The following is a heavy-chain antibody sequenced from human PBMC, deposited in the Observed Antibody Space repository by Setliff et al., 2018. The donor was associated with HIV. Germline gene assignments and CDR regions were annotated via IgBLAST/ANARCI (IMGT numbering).Heavy chain of an antibody. Sequence: SETLSLTCSVSGGSISDFPYYWAWIRQPPGKGLEWIGSVFRSGYTRDNPSLKSRIKMSIDTSKNQFSLNLSSVTAADTAIYFCARDPYCSGDGCFRYYQHWGRGTLVTVSS. V-gene: IGHV4-39*07. J-gene: IGHJ1*01. CDR1: GGSISDFPYY. D-gene: IGHD2-15*01. CDR2: VFRSGYT. CDR3: ARDPYCSGDGCFRYYQH.